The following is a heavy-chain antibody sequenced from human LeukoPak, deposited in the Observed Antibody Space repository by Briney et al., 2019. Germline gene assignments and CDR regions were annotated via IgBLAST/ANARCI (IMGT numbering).Heavy chain of an antibody. D-gene: IGHD1-26*01. J-gene: IGHJ6*03. CDR3: ARRVGGGSYFGYYYYYYMDV. CDR1: GFTFSSYE. Sequence: GGSLRLSCAASGFTFSSYEMNWVRQAPGKGLEWVSYISSSGSTIYYGDSVKGRFTISRDNAKNSLYLQMNSLRAEDTAVYYCARRVGGGSYFGYYYYYYMDVWGKGTTVTVSS. CDR2: ISSSGSTI. V-gene: IGHV3-48*03.